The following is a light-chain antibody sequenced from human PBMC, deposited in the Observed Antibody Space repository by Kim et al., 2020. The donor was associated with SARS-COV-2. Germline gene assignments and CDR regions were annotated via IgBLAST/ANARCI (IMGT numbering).Light chain of an antibody. CDR1: SSDVGGYNY. V-gene: IGLV2-14*03. J-gene: IGLJ3*02. CDR3: SSYTSSSTNWV. Sequence: QSALTQPASVSGSPGQSITISCTGTSSDVGGYNYVSWYHQHPGKAPKLMIYDVSNRPSGVSNRFSGSKSGNTASLTISGRQAEDEADYYYSSYTSSSTNWVFGGGTQLTVL. CDR2: DVS.